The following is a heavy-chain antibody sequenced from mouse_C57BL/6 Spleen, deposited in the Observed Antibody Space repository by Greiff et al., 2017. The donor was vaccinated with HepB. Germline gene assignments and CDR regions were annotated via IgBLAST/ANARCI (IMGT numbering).Heavy chain of an antibody. V-gene: IGHV1-64*01. J-gene: IGHJ2*01. D-gene: IGHD1-1*01. CDR1: GYTFTSYW. Sequence: QVQLQQPGAELVKPGASVKLSCKASGYTFTSYWMPWVKQRPGQGLEWIGMIQPNSGSTNYNEKFKSKATLTVDKSPSTAYMQLSSLTSEDSAVYCCARSHYYGSSLDYWGQGTTLTVSS. CDR2: IQPNSGST. CDR3: ARSHYYGSSLDY.